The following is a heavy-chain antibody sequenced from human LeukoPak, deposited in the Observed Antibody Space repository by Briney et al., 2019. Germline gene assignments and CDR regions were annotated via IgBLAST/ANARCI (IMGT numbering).Heavy chain of an antibody. CDR3: ARESYSSSYLFDF. CDR2: IYTSGST. V-gene: IGHV4-4*07. J-gene: IGHJ4*02. Sequence: PSETLSLTCTVSGGSISSYHWSWIRQPAGKGLEWIGRIYTSGSTNYNPSLRSRVTMSADTSKNQISLKMNSVTAADTAVYYCARESYSSSYLFDFWGQGTLVTVSS. D-gene: IGHD6-6*01. CDR1: GGSISSYH.